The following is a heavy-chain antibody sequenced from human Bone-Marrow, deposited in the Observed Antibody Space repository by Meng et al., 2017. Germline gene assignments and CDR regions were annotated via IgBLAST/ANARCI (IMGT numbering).Heavy chain of an antibody. CDR2: INHSGST. Sequence: GSLRLSCAVYGGSFSGYYWSWIRQPPGKGLEWIGEINHSGSTNYNPSLKSRVTISVDTSKNQFSLKLSSVTAADTAVYYCARDADYWGQGTLVTAPQ. J-gene: IGHJ4*02. CDR3: ARDADY. V-gene: IGHV4-34*01. CDR1: GGSFSGYY.